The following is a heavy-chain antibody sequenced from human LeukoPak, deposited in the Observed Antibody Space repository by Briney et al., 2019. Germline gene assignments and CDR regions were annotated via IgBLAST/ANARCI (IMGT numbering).Heavy chain of an antibody. CDR2: ISNDGNKK. CDR3: ARGREIFPDAFDI. CDR1: GFTFDNYA. J-gene: IGHJ3*02. D-gene: IGHD3-3*01. Sequence: KTGGSLRLSCTASGFTFDNYALHWVRQTPAKGLEWVAVISNDGNKKFYTDSVKGRFIISRDNSKNTLSLQMSSLRLEDAAVYYCARGREIFPDAFDIWGQGTMVTVSS. V-gene: IGHV3-30-3*01.